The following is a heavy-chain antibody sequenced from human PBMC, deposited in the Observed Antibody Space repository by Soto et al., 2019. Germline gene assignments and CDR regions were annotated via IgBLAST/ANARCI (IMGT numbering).Heavy chain of an antibody. Sequence: EVQLVESGGGLVQPGGSLRLSCAASGFTFSRYSMSWVRQAPGKGLEWVSYISSIGNTKYYSDSAKGRFTISRDNGKNSLYVQMNSLRAEDTAVYYCARTDLSQWLPYYFDFWGQGTLVTVSS. CDR3: ARTDLSQWLPYYFDF. D-gene: IGHD6-19*01. CDR2: ISSIGNTK. V-gene: IGHV3-48*01. CDR1: GFTFSRYS. J-gene: IGHJ4*02.